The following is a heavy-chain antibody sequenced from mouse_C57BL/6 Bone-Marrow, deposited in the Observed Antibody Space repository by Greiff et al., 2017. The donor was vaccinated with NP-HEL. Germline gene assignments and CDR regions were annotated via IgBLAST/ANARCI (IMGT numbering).Heavy chain of an antibody. D-gene: IGHD1-1*01. Sequence: QVHVKQSGAELARPGASVKLSCKASGYTFTSYGISWVKQRTGQGLEWIGEIYPRSGNTYYNEKFKGKATLTADKSSSTAYMELRSLTSEDSAVYFCAPYYYGSSYGDAMDYWGQGTSVTVSS. CDR3: APYYYGSSYGDAMDY. CDR1: GYTFTSYG. J-gene: IGHJ4*01. V-gene: IGHV1-81*01. CDR2: IYPRSGNT.